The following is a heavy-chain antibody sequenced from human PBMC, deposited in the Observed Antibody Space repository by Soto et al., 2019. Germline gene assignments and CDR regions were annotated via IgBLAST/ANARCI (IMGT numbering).Heavy chain of an antibody. CDR2: ISAYNGNT. CDR3: ATLLPPAMAPGDYYYGMDV. D-gene: IGHD5-18*01. V-gene: IGHV1-18*01. J-gene: IGHJ6*02. CDR1: GYTFTSYG. Sequence: GASVKVSCKASGYTFTSYGISWVRQAPGQGLEWMGWISAYNGNTNYAQKLQGRVTMTTDTSTSTAYMELRSLRSDDTAVYYCATLLPPAMAPGDYYYGMDVWGQGTTVTVSS.